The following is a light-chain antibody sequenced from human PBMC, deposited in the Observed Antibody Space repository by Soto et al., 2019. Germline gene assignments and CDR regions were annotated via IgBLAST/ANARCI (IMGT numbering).Light chain of an antibody. CDR1: QSDSSSY. V-gene: IGKV3-20*01. Sequence: EIVLTQSPGTLSLSPGERATLSCRASQSDSSSYLAWYQQKPGQAPRLLIYGASSRATGIPDRFSGSGSGTDFTLTISRLEPEDFAVYYCQQYGGSPLYTFGQGTKLEIK. J-gene: IGKJ2*01. CDR2: GAS. CDR3: QQYGGSPLYT.